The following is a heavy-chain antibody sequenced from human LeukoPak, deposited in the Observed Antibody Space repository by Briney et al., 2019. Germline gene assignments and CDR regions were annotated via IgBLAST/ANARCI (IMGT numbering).Heavy chain of an antibody. J-gene: IGHJ4*02. CDR1: GGSISSSSYY. D-gene: IGHD6-19*01. CDR2: IYYSGST. CDR3: ARDEIGGWPNY. V-gene: IGHV4-39*07. Sequence: SETLSLTCTVSGGSISSSSYYWGWIRQPPGKGLEWIGSIYYSGSTYYNPSLKSRVTISVDTSKNQFSLKLSSVTAADTAVYYCARDEIGGWPNYWGQGTLVTVSS.